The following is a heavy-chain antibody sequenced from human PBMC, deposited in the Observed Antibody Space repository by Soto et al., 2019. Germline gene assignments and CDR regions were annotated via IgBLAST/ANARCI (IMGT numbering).Heavy chain of an antibody. J-gene: IGHJ6*02. Sequence: PGGSLRLSXAASGFTFNTYSMNWVRQAPGKGLEWVSCISGSGTYIDYPDSVKGRFIVSRDNAKNSLYLEMNSLRAEDTAVYYCARAISYFYYGMDVWGQGTTVTVSS. CDR1: GFTFNTYS. CDR2: ISGSGTYI. V-gene: IGHV3-21*01. CDR3: ARAISYFYYGMDV.